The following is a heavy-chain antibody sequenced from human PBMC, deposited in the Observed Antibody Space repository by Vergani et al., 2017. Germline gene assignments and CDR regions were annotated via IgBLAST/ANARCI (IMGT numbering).Heavy chain of an antibody. D-gene: IGHD3-3*01. J-gene: IGHJ4*02. Sequence: EVQLLESGGGLVQPGGSLRLSCAASGFTFSSYAMSWVRQAPGKGLEWVSAISGSGGSTYYADSVKGRFTTSRDNSKNTLYLQMNSLRAEDTAVYYCAKGHDFWSGTNDYWGQGTLVTVSS. CDR2: ISGSGGST. CDR3: AKGHDFWSGTNDY. CDR1: GFTFSSYA. V-gene: IGHV3-23*01.